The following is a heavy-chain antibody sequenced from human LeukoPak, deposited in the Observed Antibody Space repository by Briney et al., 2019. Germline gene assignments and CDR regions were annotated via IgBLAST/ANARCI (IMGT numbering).Heavy chain of an antibody. Sequence: GGSLRLSCAASGFTFSSYWMSWVRQAPGKGLEWVANIKQDGSEEYYVDSVKGRLTISRDNAKNSLYLQMNSLRAEDTAVYYCAREGCSGGSCYSFWFDPWGQGTLVTVSS. CDR2: IKQDGSEE. D-gene: IGHD2-15*01. CDR1: GFTFSSYW. V-gene: IGHV3-7*01. J-gene: IGHJ5*02. CDR3: AREGCSGGSCYSFWFDP.